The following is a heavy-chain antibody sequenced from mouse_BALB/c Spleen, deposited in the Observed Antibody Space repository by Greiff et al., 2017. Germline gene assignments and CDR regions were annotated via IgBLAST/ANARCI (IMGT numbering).Heavy chain of an antibody. V-gene: IGHV2-2*02. CDR2: IWSGGST. Sequence: QVQLKESGPGLVQPSQSLSITCTVSGFSLTSYGVHWVRQSPGKGLEWLGVIWSGGSTDYNAAFISRLSISKDNSKSQVFFKMNSLQANDTAIYYCARYYYGSSFYYAMDYWGQGTSVTVSS. D-gene: IGHD1-1*01. CDR3: ARYYYGSSFYYAMDY. CDR1: GFSLTSYG. J-gene: IGHJ4*01.